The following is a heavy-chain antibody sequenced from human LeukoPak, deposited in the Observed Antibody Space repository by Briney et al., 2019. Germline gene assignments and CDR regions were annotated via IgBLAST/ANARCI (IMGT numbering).Heavy chain of an antibody. V-gene: IGHV3-11*04. J-gene: IGHJ4*02. CDR3: VKDQREAYGSGWSRDFDY. CDR2: ISSSGSTI. Sequence: GGSLRLSCAASGFTFSDYYMSWIRQAPGKGLEWVSYISSSGSTIYYADSVKGRFTISRDNSKNTLYLQLNSLRAEDTAVYYCVKDQREAYGSGWSRDFDYWGQGTLVTVSS. D-gene: IGHD6-19*01. CDR1: GFTFSDYY.